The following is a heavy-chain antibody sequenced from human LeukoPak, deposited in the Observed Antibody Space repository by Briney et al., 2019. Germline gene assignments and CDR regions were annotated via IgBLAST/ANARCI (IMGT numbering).Heavy chain of an antibody. CDR2: ISWDGGST. Sequence: PGGSLRLSCAASGFTFDDYAMHWVRQAPGEGLEWVSLISWDGGSTYYADSVKGRFTIPRDNSKNSLYLQMNSLRAEDTALYYCAKDRDTFNSYYYGMDVWGKGTTVTVSS. J-gene: IGHJ6*04. CDR3: AKDRDTFNSYYYGMDV. V-gene: IGHV3-43D*04. CDR1: GFTFDDYA. D-gene: IGHD3-16*01.